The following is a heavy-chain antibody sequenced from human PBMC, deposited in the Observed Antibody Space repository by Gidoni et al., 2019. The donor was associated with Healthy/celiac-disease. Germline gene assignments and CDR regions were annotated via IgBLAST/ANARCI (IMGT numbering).Heavy chain of an antibody. D-gene: IGHD2-15*01. CDR1: GFTVSSNY. V-gene: IGHV3-53*04. Sequence: EVRLVESGGGLVQPGGSLRLSCAASGFTVSSNYMSWVRQAPGKGLEWVSVIYSGGSTYYADSVKGRFTISRHNSKNTLYLQMNSLRAEDTAVYYCARGYCSGGSCYWDAFDIWGQGTMVTVSS. J-gene: IGHJ3*02. CDR2: IYSGGST. CDR3: ARGYCSGGSCYWDAFDI.